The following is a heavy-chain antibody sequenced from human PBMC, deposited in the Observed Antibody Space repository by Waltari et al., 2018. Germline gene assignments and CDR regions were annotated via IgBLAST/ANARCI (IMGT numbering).Heavy chain of an antibody. D-gene: IGHD6-13*01. Sequence: QVQLQESGPGLVKPSQTLSLTCTVSGGSISSGDYYWSWIRQPPGKGLEWIGYIYYSGSTYYNPSLKSRVTISVDTSKNQFSLKLSSVTAADTAVYYCARDMGQQLTTNWFDPWGQGTLVTVSS. J-gene: IGHJ5*02. CDR3: ARDMGQQLTTNWFDP. CDR1: GGSISSGDYY. CDR2: IYYSGST. V-gene: IGHV4-30-4*08.